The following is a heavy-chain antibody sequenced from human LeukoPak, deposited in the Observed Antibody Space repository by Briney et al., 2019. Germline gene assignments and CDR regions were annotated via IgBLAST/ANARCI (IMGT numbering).Heavy chain of an antibody. V-gene: IGHV1-8*03. Sequence: ASVKVSCKASGYTFTNYGISWVRQATGQGLEWMGWMNPNSGNTGYAQKFQGRVTITRNNSISTVYMELSSLRSEDTAVYYCARRLGLRWDLQAFDIWGQGTMVTVPS. CDR1: GYTFTNYG. CDR2: MNPNSGNT. J-gene: IGHJ3*02. D-gene: IGHD4-23*01. CDR3: ARRLGLRWDLQAFDI.